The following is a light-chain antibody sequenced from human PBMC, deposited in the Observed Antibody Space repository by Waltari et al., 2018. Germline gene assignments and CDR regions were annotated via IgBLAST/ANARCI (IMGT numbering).Light chain of an antibody. CDR1: QSISSW. CDR3: QQYNAYSWT. Sequence: DIQMTQSPSTLSASVGDRVTITCRASQSISSWLAWYQQKPGKAPNLLIYKASSLESGVPSRFSGSGSGTAFTPTISSLQPDDFATYYCQQYNAYSWTFGQGTKVGIK. J-gene: IGKJ1*01. CDR2: KAS. V-gene: IGKV1-5*03.